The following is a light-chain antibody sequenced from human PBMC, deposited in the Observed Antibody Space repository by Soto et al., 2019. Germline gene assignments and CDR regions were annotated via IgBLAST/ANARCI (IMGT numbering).Light chain of an antibody. CDR3: QQYKSYTLS. V-gene: IGKV1-5*03. CDR1: QSISSW. J-gene: IGKJ5*01. Sequence: TRSRPTHTSSLGERVPIPCRASQSISSWLAWYQQKPGKAPKVLIYKASSLEGGVPSRFSGSGSGTDFTLTISSLHPDDFASYYCQQYKSYTLSFCQGARLAI. CDR2: KAS.